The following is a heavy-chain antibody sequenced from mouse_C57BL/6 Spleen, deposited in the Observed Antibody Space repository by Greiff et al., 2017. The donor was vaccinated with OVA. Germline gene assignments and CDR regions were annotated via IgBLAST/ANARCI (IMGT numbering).Heavy chain of an antibody. CDR1: GFTFSSYA. V-gene: IGHV5-4*01. D-gene: IGHD3-3*01. CDR2: ISDGGSYT. J-gene: IGHJ4*01. CDR3: ARRDYDAMDY. Sequence: EVQVVESGGGLVKPGGSLKLSCAASGFTFSSYAMSWVRQTPEKRLEWVATISDGGSYTYYPDNVKGRFTISRDNAKNNLYLQMSHLKSEDTAMYYCARRDYDAMDYWGQGTSVTVSS.